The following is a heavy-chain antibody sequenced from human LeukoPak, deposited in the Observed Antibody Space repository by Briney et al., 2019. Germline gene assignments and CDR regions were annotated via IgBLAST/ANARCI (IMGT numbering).Heavy chain of an antibody. V-gene: IGHV4-34*01. CDR1: GGSFSGYY. CDR2: INHSGST. J-gene: IGHJ4*02. CDR3: ARGVHSSSWYID. D-gene: IGHD6-13*01. Sequence: KPSETLSLTCAVYGGSFSGYYWSWIRQPPGKGLEWIGEINHSGSTNYNPSLKSRVTISEDTSKNQFYLKLSSVTAADTAVYYCARGVHSSSWYIDWGQGTLVTVSS.